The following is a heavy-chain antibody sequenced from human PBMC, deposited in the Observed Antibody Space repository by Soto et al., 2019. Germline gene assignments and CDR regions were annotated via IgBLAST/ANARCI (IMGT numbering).Heavy chain of an antibody. V-gene: IGHV4-34*01. J-gene: IGHJ4*02. Sequence: SETLSLTCAVYGGSFSGYYWSWIRQPPGKGLEWIGEINHSGSTNYNPSLKSRVTMSVDKSKNQFSLSLSSVTAADTAVYYCAKMVGATLVDFWGQGSLVTVSS. CDR3: AKMVGATLVDF. D-gene: IGHD1-26*01. CDR1: GGSFSGYY. CDR2: INHSGST.